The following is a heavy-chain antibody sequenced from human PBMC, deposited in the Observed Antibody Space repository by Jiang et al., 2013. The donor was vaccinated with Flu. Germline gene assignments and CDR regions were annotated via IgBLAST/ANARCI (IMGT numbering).Heavy chain of an antibody. V-gene: IGHV3-49*03. CDR3: TRGLGATGRWADLPQYYFDY. D-gene: IGHD1-26*01. CDR1: GFTFGDYA. J-gene: IGHJ4*02. CDR2: IRSKAYGGTT. Sequence: QLLESGGGLVQPGGSLRLSCTASGFTFGDYAMSWFRQAPGKGLEWIGFIRSKAYGGTTEYAASVKGRFTISRDDSKSIAYLQMNSLKTEDTAVYYCTRGLGATGRWADLPQYYFDYWGQGTLVTVSS.